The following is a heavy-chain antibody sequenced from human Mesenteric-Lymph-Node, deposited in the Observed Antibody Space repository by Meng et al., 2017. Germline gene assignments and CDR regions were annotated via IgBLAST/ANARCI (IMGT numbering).Heavy chain of an antibody. CDR1: GYTFTGYY. CDR2: INLNSGGT. D-gene: IGHD3-22*01. CDR3: AAFYYESSGYFRADY. V-gene: IGHV1-2*06. J-gene: IGHJ4*02. Sequence: QVQLVQSGAEVKKPGASLKVSCTASGYTFTGYYIHWVRQAPGQGLEWMGRINLNSGGTNYAQKFQGRVTMTWDTSISAAQMELSSLRSDDTAVYYCAAFYYESSGYFRADYWGQGILVTSPQ.